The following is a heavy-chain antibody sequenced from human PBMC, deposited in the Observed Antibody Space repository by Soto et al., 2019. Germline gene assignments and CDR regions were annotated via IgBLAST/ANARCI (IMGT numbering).Heavy chain of an antibody. CDR2: IYSGGST. CDR3: AREGNYYVISGYYVSWFDP. V-gene: IGHV3-66*01. D-gene: IGHD3-22*01. J-gene: IGHJ5*02. CDR1: GFTVSSNY. Sequence: GGSLRLSCAASGFTVSSNYMSWVRQAPGKGLEWVSVIYSGGSTYYADSVKGRFTISRDNSKNTLYLQMNSLRAEDTAVYYCAREGNYYVISGYYVSWFDPWGQGAVLTVSS.